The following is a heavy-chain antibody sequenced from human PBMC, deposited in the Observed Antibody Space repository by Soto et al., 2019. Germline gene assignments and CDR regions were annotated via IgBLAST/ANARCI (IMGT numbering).Heavy chain of an antibody. J-gene: IGHJ3*01. Sequence: PSQTLSPTSDVYGGSSSGYFCNWIRQSPGKGLEWIGTVNHNVRNNYNPSLKRRVTISLDMSKKQLSLKLTSVTAADTAVYYCARGGSSDWQVAFDFWGQGTMVTVSS. V-gene: IGHV4-34*01. CDR3: ARGGSSDWQVAFDF. D-gene: IGHD6-19*01. CDR1: GGSSSGYF. CDR2: VNHNVRN.